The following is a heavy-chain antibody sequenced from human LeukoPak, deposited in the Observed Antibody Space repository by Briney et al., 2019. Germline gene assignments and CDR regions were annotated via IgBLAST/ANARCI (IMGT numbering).Heavy chain of an antibody. D-gene: IGHD6-19*01. CDR2: INPNSGGR. Sequence: ASVNVSCKASGYTFTVCYMHWVRQAPGQGLEWMGWINPNSGGRNYAQKVQGRVTMTRDTSIGTAYMELSRLRSDDTAVYSCARVTQWLVTIGAFDIWGQGTMVTVSS. CDR3: ARVTQWLVTIGAFDI. V-gene: IGHV1-2*02. J-gene: IGHJ3*02. CDR1: GYTFTVCY.